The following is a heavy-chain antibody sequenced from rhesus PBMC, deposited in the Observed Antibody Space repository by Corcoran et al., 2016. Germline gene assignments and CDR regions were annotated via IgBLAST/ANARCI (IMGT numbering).Heavy chain of an antibody. Sequence: QVQLQESGPGLVKPSETLSLTCAVSGGSFSSYWWGWIRQPPGKGLRWIWSNYGSSGSTEYNPSLKSRANISRDTSKNKFSLKLSSVTDADTAVYYGTMRDSGYYIQFDYWGQGVLVTVSS. CDR1: GGSFSSYW. V-gene: IGHV4-160*01. CDR3: TMRDSGYYIQFDY. CDR2: NYGSSGST. D-gene: IGHD3-28*01. J-gene: IGHJ4*01.